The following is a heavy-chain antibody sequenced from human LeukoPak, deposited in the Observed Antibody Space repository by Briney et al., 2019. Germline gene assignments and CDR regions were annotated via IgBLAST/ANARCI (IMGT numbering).Heavy chain of an antibody. CDR3: ARGESYYDSSGYDNWFDP. Sequence: SETLSLTCTVSGGSISSYYWSWIRQPPGKGLEWIGYIYYSGSTNYNPSLKSRVTISVDTSKNQFSLKLSSVTAADTAVYYCARGESYYDSSGYDNWFDPWGQGTLVTVSS. CDR1: GGSISSYY. V-gene: IGHV4-59*08. CDR2: IYYSGST. J-gene: IGHJ5*02. D-gene: IGHD3-22*01.